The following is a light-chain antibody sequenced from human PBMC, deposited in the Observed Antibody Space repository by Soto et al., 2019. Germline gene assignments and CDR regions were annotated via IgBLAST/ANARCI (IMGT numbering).Light chain of an antibody. Sequence: DIQLTQSQSFLSASVEDSVTISCRASYDISSSLAWYQQEPGKLPKRLIYDSSTLQTEVPSRFTDSGYGRKFTLTIRCLQFGDFATYFCQQLSHYPYTFGQGTKLEI. CDR3: QQLSHYPYT. J-gene: IGKJ2*01. CDR1: YDISSS. CDR2: DSS. V-gene: IGKV1-9*01.